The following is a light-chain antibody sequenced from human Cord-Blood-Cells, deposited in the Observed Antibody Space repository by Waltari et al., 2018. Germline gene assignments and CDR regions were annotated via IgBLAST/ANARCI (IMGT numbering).Light chain of an antibody. CDR3: CSYAGSSTFVV. CDR1: SSDVGSYNL. Sequence: QSALTQPASVSGSPGQSITISCTGTSSDVGSYNLVSWSQQHPGKAPKLMIYEGSKRPSGFSNRFYGSKSGNTASLTISGLQAEDEADYYCCSYAGSSTFVVFGGGTKLTVL. J-gene: IGLJ2*01. V-gene: IGLV2-23*03. CDR2: EGS.